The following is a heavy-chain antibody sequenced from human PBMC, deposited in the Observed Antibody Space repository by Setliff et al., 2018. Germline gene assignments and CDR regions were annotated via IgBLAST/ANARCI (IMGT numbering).Heavy chain of an antibody. CDR2: MSPQSDNT. Sequence: ASVKVSCKASGYTFSAYDFNWVRQAPGQGLEWVGSMSPQSDNTVYAQKFQGRVTMTRDTSFSTAYMELRRLRSDDTAVYYCARDRGGGYCTNGVCYLGAFDIWGQGTMVT. CDR1: GYTFSAYD. J-gene: IGHJ3*02. V-gene: IGHV1-2*02. D-gene: IGHD2-8*01. CDR3: ARDRGGGYCTNGVCYLGAFDI.